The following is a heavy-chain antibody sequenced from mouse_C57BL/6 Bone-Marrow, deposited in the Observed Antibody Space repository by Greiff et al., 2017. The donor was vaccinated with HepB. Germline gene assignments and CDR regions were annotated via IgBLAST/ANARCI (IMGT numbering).Heavy chain of an antibody. J-gene: IGHJ3*01. CDR1: GFTFSSYG. CDR2: ISSGGSYT. CDR3: ARRIYPP. V-gene: IGHV5-6*02. D-gene: IGHD2-1*01. Sequence: EVKVIESGGDLVKPGGSLKLSCAASGFTFSSYGISWVRQTPDKRLEWVATISSGGSYTYYPDSVKGRFTISRDNAKNTLYLQMSSLKSEDTAMYYCARRIYPPWGQGTLVTVSA.